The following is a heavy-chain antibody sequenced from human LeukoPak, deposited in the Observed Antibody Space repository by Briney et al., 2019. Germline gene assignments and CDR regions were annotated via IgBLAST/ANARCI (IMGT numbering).Heavy chain of an antibody. Sequence: ASVKVSCKASGYTFTGYYMHWVRQAPGQELEWMGWINPNSGGTNYAQKFQGRVTMTRDTSISTAYMELSRLRSDDTAVYYCASLPYYGSGSYYRWGQGTLVTVSS. V-gene: IGHV1-2*02. CDR3: ASLPYYGSGSYYR. J-gene: IGHJ5*02. CDR1: GYTFTGYY. CDR2: INPNSGGT. D-gene: IGHD3-10*01.